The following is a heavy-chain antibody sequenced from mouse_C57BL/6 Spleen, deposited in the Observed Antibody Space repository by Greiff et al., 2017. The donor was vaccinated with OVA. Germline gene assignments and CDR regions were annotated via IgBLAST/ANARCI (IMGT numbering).Heavy chain of an antibody. V-gene: IGHV1-19*01. CDR2: INPYNGGT. D-gene: IGHD1-1*01. Sequence: VQLQQSGPVLVKPGASVTMSCKASGYTFTDYYMNWVKQSHGKSLEWIGVINPYNGGTSYNQKLKGKATLTVDKSSSTDYMELNSLSSDDSAVYYCARSGRGYYFDYWGQGTTLTVSS. J-gene: IGHJ2*01. CDR3: ARSGRGYYFDY. CDR1: GYTFTDYY.